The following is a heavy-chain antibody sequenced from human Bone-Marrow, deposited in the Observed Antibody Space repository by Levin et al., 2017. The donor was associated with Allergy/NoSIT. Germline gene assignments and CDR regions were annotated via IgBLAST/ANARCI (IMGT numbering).Heavy chain of an antibody. V-gene: IGHV3-23*01. J-gene: IGHJ4*02. Sequence: GASVKVSCVASGFAFNSYAMSWVRQAPGRGLQWVSAIGGRGDTTDYTDSVKGRFTISRDNTANTLYLELNSLRADDTATYYCAKQRGAYFDHWGQGTLVTVSS. CDR3: AKQRGAYFDH. CDR1: GFAFNSYA. CDR2: IGGRGDTT. D-gene: IGHD1-26*01.